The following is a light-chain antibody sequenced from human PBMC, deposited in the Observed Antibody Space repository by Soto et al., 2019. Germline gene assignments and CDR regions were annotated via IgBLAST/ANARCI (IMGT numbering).Light chain of an antibody. CDR3: QQYMSYS. CDR1: QSISSY. V-gene: IGKV1-39*01. CDR2: AAS. Sequence: IQMTQSPSSLSASVGDRVTITCRASQSISSYLNWYQQKPGKAPKLLIYAASSLQSGVPSRFSGSGSGTEFTLTITSLQPDDIATYYCQQYMSYSFGQGTKVDIK. J-gene: IGKJ1*01.